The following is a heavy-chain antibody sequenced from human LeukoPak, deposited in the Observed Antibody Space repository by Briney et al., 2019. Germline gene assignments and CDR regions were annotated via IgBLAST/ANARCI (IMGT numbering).Heavy chain of an antibody. CDR3: ASEQLWLRYYWFDP. D-gene: IGHD5-18*01. Sequence: ASVKVSCKASGYTFTSYGISWVRQAPGQGLEWMGWISAHNGNTNYAQKLQGRVTMTTDTSTSTAYMELRSLRSDDTAVYYCASEQLWLRYYWFDPWGQGTLVTVSS. V-gene: IGHV1-18*01. CDR2: ISAHNGNT. J-gene: IGHJ5*02. CDR1: GYTFTSYG.